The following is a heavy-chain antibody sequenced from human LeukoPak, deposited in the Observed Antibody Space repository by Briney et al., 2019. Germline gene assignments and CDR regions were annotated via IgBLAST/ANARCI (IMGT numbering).Heavy chain of an antibody. CDR2: ISSSISYT. J-gene: IGHJ6*02. CDR3: AREVLDAANGMDV. V-gene: IGHV3-21*01. CDR1: GFTFRGYS. Sequence: GGTLTLSCAASGFTFRGYSMNWVRQAPGKGLEWVSSISSSISYTFHADSVKGRFTNSRDNAKSSLYLQMKSLRVEDTAVYYCAREVLDAANGMDVWGQGTTVTVSS. D-gene: IGHD6-25*01.